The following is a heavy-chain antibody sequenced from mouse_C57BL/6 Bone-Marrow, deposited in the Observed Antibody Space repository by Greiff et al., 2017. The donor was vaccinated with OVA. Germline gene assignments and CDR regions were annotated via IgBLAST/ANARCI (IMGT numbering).Heavy chain of an antibody. V-gene: IGHV5-4*01. CDR1: GFTFSSYA. J-gene: IGHJ3*01. CDR2: ISDGGSYT. CDR3: AREGLAY. Sequence: LMESGGGLVKPGGSLKLSCAASGFTFSSYAMSWVRQTPEKRLEWVATISDGGSYTYYPDNVKGRFTISRDNAKNNLYLQMSHLKSEDTAMYYCAREGLAYWGQGTLVTVSA.